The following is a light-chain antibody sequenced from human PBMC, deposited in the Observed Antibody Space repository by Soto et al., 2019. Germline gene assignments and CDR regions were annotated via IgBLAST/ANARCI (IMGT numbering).Light chain of an antibody. CDR2: EVT. CDR3: CSYAGSIIFVL. CDR1: SSDVGSYDR. V-gene: IGLV2-23*02. Sequence: QSALTQPASVSGSPGQSITISCTGTSSDVGSYDRVSWYQQHPGKAPKLIIYEVTSRPSGVSDRFSASKSDTTASLTISGLRAEDEADYYCCSYAGSIIFVLFGGGTKLTVL. J-gene: IGLJ2*01.